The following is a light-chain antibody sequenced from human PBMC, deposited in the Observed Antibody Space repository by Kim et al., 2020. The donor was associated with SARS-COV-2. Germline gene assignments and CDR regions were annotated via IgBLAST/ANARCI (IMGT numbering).Light chain of an antibody. CDR2: AAS. CDR3: LQYHSYPVT. Sequence: ASLGDRVTITCRASQGITNYLAWFQQRPGKAPKSLIYAASSLQSGVPSRFSGSVSGTDFTLTIHILQPEDFATYYCLQYHSYPVTFGQGTRLEIK. V-gene: IGKV1-16*01. CDR1: QGITNY. J-gene: IGKJ5*01.